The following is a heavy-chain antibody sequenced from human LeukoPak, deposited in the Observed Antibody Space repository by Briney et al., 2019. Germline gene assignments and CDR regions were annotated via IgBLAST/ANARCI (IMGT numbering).Heavy chain of an antibody. D-gene: IGHD6-13*01. CDR2: IYYSGST. V-gene: IGHV4-39*01. J-gene: IGHJ5*02. Sequence: SETLSLTCTVSGGSISSSTYYWGWIRQPPGKGLEWIGIIYYSGSTYYNPSLKSRVTISVDRSKNQFSLKLSSVTAADTAVYYCSSRHSSSWPNWFDPWGRGTLVTVSS. CDR1: GGSISSSTYY. CDR3: SSRHSSSWPNWFDP.